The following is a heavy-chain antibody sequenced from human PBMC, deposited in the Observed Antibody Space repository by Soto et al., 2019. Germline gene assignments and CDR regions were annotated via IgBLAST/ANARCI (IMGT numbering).Heavy chain of an antibody. D-gene: IGHD3-10*01. Sequence: GGSLRLSCEASGFIFSDFYMAWIRQAPGKGLEWVSYISSDGDSTYADSVKGRFTISRDNAKNSLYLQMKSLRVEDTAVYYCVRDRDRRWFDPWGQGTLVTVSS. CDR1: GFIFSDFY. J-gene: IGHJ5*02. V-gene: IGHV3-11*01. CDR3: VRDRDRRWFDP. CDR2: ISSDGDST.